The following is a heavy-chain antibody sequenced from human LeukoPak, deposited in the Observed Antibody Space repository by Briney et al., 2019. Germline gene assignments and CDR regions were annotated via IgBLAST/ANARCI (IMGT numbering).Heavy chain of an antibody. V-gene: IGHV1-69*05. CDR1: GGTFSSYA. CDR3: AREAGGYYFDY. Sequence: ASVKVSCKASGGTFSSYAISWVRQAPGQGLGWMGGIIPIFGTANYAQKFQGRVTITTDESTSTAYMELSSLRSEDTAVYYCAREAGGYYFDYWGQGTLVTVSS. D-gene: IGHD3-10*01. CDR2: IIPIFGTA. J-gene: IGHJ4*02.